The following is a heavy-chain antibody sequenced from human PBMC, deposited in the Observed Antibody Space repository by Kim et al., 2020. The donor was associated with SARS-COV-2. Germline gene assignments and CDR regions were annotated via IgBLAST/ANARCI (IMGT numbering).Heavy chain of an antibody. J-gene: IGHJ4*02. V-gene: IGHV3-23*01. D-gene: IGHD6-13*01. Sequence: GRFTNSRDNSKDTLYLQMISLRAEDTAVYYCAKDWEDLPTGYSPSPFDYWGQGTLVTVSS. CDR3: AKDWEDLPTGYSPSPFDY.